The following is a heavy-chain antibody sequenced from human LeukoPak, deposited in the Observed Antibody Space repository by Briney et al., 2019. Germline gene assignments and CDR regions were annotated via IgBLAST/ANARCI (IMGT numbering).Heavy chain of an antibody. J-gene: IGHJ5*02. CDR2: INPNSGGT. CDR1: GYTFTGYY. Sequence: ASVKVSCKASGYTFTGYYMHWVRQAPGQGLEWMGWINPNSGGTNYAQKFQGRVTMTRDTSISTAYMELSRLRSDDTAVYYCARMREYCSGGSCYSSSRWFDPWGQGTLVTVSS. D-gene: IGHD2-15*01. CDR3: ARMREYCSGGSCYSSSRWFDP. V-gene: IGHV1-2*02.